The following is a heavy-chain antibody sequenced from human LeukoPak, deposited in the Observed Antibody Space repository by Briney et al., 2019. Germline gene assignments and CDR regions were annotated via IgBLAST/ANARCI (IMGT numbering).Heavy chain of an antibody. CDR1: GFTFSSYS. CDR3: AKDRLSVYYYDSSGYYYFDY. Sequence: PGGSLRLSCAASGFTFSSYSMNWVRQAPGKGLEWVSYISSSSSTIYYADSVKGRFTISRDNSKNTLYLQMNSLRAEDTAVYYCAKDRLSVYYYDSSGYYYFDYWGQGTLVTVSP. D-gene: IGHD3-22*01. CDR2: ISSSSSTI. V-gene: IGHV3-48*01. J-gene: IGHJ4*02.